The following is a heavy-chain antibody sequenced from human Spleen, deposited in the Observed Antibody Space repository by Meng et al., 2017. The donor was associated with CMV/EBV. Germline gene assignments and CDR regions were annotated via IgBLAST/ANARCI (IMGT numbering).Heavy chain of an antibody. CDR3: ARDSRDVVVVDWFDP. CDR1: GETFTSYS. J-gene: IGHJ5*02. CDR2: IITRINVT. V-gene: IGHV1-69*04. Sequence: SGETFTSYSLSWLRQAPGQGPEWMGRIITRINVTNYAQRFQGRLTITADISTTTGYMELSSLTSEDTAVYFCARDSRDVVVVDWFDPWGQGALVTVSS. D-gene: IGHD2-15*01.